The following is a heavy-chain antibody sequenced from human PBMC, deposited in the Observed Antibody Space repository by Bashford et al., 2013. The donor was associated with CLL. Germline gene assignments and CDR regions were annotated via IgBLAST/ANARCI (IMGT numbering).Heavy chain of an antibody. Sequence: ASVKVSCQASGYTFTSYQMHWVRQAPGEGLEWMGIINPSGGYTTYAQKFQGRVTMTRDSSASTVYMELSSLRNEDTAIYYCGRDLYTRSIDNWGQGTLVTVSS. J-gene: IGHJ4*02. CDR2: INPSGGYT. CDR1: GYTFTSYQ. D-gene: IGHD6-6*01. V-gene: IGHV1-46*03. CDR3: GRDLYTRSIDN.